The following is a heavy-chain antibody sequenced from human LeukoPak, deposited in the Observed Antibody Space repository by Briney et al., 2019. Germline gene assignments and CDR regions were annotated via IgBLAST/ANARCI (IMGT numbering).Heavy chain of an antibody. J-gene: IGHJ4*02. CDR3: AKAPSSGYYLYFDY. D-gene: IGHD3-22*01. CDR2: IKQDGSER. CDR1: GFTFSSYA. V-gene: IGHV3-7*03. Sequence: PGGSLRLSCAASGFTFSSYAMSWVRQAPGKGLEWVANIKQDGSERYYVDSVKGRFTISRDNSKNTLYLQMNSLRAEDTAVYYCAKAPSSGYYLYFDYWGQGTLVTVSS.